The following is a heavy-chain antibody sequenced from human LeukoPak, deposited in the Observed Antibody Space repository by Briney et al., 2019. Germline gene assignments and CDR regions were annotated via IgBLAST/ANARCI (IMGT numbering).Heavy chain of an antibody. CDR2: INHSGST. V-gene: IGHV4-34*01. D-gene: IGHD1-26*01. Sequence: PSETLSLTCAVYGGSFSGYYWSWIRQPPGKGLEWIGEINHSGSTNYNPSLKSRVTISVDTSKNQFSLKLGSVTAADTAVYYCARTGGSFYFYYYMDVWGKGTTVTVSS. CDR1: GGSFSGYY. J-gene: IGHJ6*03. CDR3: ARTGGSFYFYYYMDV.